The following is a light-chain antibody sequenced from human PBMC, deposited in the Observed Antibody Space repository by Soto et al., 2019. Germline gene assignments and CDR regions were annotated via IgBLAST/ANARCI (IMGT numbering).Light chain of an antibody. V-gene: IGLV2-23*02. CDR1: SSDVGSYNL. CDR2: EVS. J-gene: IGLJ1*01. CDR3: CSYGGNYV. Sequence: QSALTQPASVSGSPGQSITISCTGTSSDVGSYNLVSWYQQHPGKAPKVMIYEVSKRPSGVSNRFSGSKSGNTASLTISGLQAEDEADYYCCSYGGNYVFGTGTKLTVL.